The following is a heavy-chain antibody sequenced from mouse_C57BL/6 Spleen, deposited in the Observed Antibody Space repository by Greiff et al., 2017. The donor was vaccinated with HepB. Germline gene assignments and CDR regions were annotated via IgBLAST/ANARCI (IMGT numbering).Heavy chain of an antibody. J-gene: IGHJ3*01. V-gene: IGHV1-64*01. D-gene: IGHD2-4*01. CDR3: ERGEYDFWFAY. CDR1: GYTFTSYW. Sequence: QVQLQQPGAELVKPGASVKLSCKASGYTFTSYWMHWVKQRPGQGLEWIGMIHPNSGSTNYNEKFKSKATLTVDKSSSTTYMQLSSLTSEDSAVYYCERGEYDFWFAYWGQGTLVTVAA. CDR2: IHPNSGST.